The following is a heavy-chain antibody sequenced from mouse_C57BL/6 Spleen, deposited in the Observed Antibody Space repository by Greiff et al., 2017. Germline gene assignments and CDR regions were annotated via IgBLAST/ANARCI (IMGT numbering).Heavy chain of an antibody. CDR2: IYPGSGNT. CDR3: ARGVYDGYYGWDMDY. D-gene: IGHD2-3*01. J-gene: IGHJ4*01. Sequence: VQLQESGAELVRPGASVKLSCKASGYTFTDYYINWVKQRPGQGLEWIARIYPGSGNTYYNEKFKGKATLTAEKSSSTAYMQLSSLTSEDSAVYFCARGVYDGYYGWDMDYWGQGTSVTVSS. CDR1: GYTFTDYY. V-gene: IGHV1-76*01.